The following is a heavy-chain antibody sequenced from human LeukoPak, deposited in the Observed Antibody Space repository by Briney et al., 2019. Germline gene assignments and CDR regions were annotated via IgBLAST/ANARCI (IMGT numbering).Heavy chain of an antibody. CDR1: GGSFSGYY. J-gene: IGHJ4*02. V-gene: IGHV4-34*01. Sequence: PSETLSLTCAVYGGSFSGYYWSWIRQPPGKGLEWIGEINHSGSTNYNPSLKSRVTISVDTSKNQFSLKLSSVTAADTAVYYCARGHEWELYFDCWGQGTLVTVSS. D-gene: IGHD1-26*01. CDR2: INHSGST. CDR3: ARGHEWELYFDC.